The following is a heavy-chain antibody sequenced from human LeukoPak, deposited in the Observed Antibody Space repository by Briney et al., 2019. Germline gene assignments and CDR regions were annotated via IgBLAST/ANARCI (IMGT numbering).Heavy chain of an antibody. Sequence: ASVKVSCKASRYTFTSYGISWVRQAPGQGLEWMGWISAYNGNTNYAQKLQGRDTMTTDTSTSTAYMELRSLRSDDTAVYYCARVWDYDSSGYDDYWGQGTLVTVYS. CDR3: ARVWDYDSSGYDDY. CDR2: ISAYNGNT. D-gene: IGHD3-22*01. J-gene: IGHJ4*02. V-gene: IGHV1-18*01. CDR1: RYTFTSYG.